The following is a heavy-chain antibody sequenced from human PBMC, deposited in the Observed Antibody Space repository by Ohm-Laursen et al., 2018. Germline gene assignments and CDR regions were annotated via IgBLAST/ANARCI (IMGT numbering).Heavy chain of an antibody. J-gene: IGHJ5*02. CDR2: MNPNSGNT. CDR3: ARGARYCSSTSCYQGRWFDP. D-gene: IGHD2-2*01. CDR1: GYTFTSYD. Sequence: ASVKVSCKASGYTFTSYDINWVRQATGQGLEWMGWMNPNSGNTGYAQKFQGRVTMTRNTSISTAYMELSSLRSEDTAVYYCARGARYCSSTSCYQGRWFDPWGRGTLVTVSS. V-gene: IGHV1-8*01.